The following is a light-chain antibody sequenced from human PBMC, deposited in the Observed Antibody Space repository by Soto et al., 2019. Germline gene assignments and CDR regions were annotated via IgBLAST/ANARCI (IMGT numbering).Light chain of an antibody. Sequence: DIQMTQSPSTLSASVGDRVTITCRASQSISSWLAWYQQKPGKAPKLLIYDASTLESGVPSRFSGSGSGTDFTLTISGLQPEDFATYYCQQSYGIPPVTFGGGTKVDIK. CDR1: QSISSW. V-gene: IGKV1-5*01. J-gene: IGKJ4*01. CDR2: DAS. CDR3: QQSYGIPPVT.